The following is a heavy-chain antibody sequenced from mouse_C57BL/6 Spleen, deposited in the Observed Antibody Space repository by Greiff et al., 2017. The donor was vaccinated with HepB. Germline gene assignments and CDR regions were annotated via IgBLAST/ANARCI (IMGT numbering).Heavy chain of an antibody. CDR2: IDPEDGDT. Sequence: EVKLQQSGAELVRPGASVKLSCTASGFNFKDYYMHWVKQRPEQGLEWIGRIDPEDGDTEYAPKFPGKATMTADTSSNTADLQLSSLTSEDTAVYYCTPLRATERKVAYWGQGTLVTVSA. CDR1: GFNFKDYY. CDR3: TPLRATERKVAY. J-gene: IGHJ3*01. D-gene: IGHD3-1*01. V-gene: IGHV14-1*01.